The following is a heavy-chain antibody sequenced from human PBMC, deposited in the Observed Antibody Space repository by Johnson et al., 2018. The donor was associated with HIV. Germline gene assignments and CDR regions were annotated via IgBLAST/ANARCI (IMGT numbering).Heavy chain of an antibody. CDR2: INRDGSNT. D-gene: IGHD3-3*01. V-gene: IGHV3-74*01. CDR3: TRVGAITIFVLVIIDDAFDI. CDR1: GFSFSTYW. Sequence: VQLVESGGGLVQPGGSLRLSCAASGFSFSTYWMHWVRQAPGKGLVWVSRINRDGSNTTYADSVKGRFTISRDNAKNTLYLQRHKLRAEDTAVYYCTRVGAITIFVLVIIDDAFDIWGQGTMVTVSS. J-gene: IGHJ3*02.